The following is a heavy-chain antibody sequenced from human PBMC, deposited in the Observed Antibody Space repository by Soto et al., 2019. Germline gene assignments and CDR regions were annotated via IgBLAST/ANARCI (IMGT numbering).Heavy chain of an antibody. D-gene: IGHD7-27*01. CDR1: GFTFSSYG. CDR2: IWYDESNK. V-gene: IGHV3-33*01. Sequence: QVQLVGSGGGVAQLGRSLGFSWAASGFTFSSYGSQWARQPPGKGLGWGAVIWYDESNKYYADSVKGRFTISRDNSKNTLYLQMNSLRAEDTAVYYCARSEHHWDDAFDIWGQGTMVTVSS. CDR3: ARSEHHWDDAFDI. J-gene: IGHJ3*02.